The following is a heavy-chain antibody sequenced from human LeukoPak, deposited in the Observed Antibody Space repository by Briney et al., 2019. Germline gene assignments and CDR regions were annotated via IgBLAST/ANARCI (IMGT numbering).Heavy chain of an antibody. V-gene: IGHV4-31*11. J-gene: IGHJ4*02. D-gene: IGHD3-10*01. CDR2: IYYSGST. CDR1: GGSISSGGYS. Sequence: PSQTLSLTCAVSGGSISSGGYSWSWIRQLPGKGLEWIGYIYYSGSTYYNPSLKSRVTISVDTSKNQFSLKLSSVTAADTAVYYCASYGSGSYSFDYWGQGTLVTVSS. CDR3: ASYGSGSYSFDY.